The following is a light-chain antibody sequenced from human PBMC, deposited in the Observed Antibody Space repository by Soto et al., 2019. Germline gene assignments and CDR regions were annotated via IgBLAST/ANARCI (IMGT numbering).Light chain of an antibody. CDR1: QSVSSSY. V-gene: IGKV3-20*01. J-gene: IGKJ4*01. CDR2: DAS. Sequence: EIELTQSPGTLSLSPGERATLSCRASQSVSSSYLAWYQQKPGQAPRLLIYDASSRATGIPDRFSGSGSGTDFTLTISRLEPEDLAVYYCQQYGSSPLTFGGGTKVDIK. CDR3: QQYGSSPLT.